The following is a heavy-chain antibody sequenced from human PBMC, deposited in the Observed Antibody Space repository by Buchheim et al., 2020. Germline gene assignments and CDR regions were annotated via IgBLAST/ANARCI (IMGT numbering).Heavy chain of an antibody. CDR1: GGSISSYY. V-gene: IGHV4-59*01. CDR3: ATRELDYYYYGMDV. J-gene: IGHJ6*02. Sequence: QVQLQESGPGLVKPSETLSLTCTLSGGSISSYYWSWIRQPPGKGLEWIGYIYYSGSTNYNPSLKSRVTISVDTSKNQFSLKLSSVTAADTAVYYCATRELDYYYYGMDVWGQGTT. CDR2: IYYSGST. D-gene: IGHD3-10*01.